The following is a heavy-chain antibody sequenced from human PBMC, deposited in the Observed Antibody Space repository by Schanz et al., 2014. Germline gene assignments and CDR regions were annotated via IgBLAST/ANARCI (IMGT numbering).Heavy chain of an antibody. D-gene: IGHD3-10*01. CDR2: ISSSSSYI. V-gene: IGHV3-21*04. CDR1: GFTFSNYS. Sequence: EVQLVESGGGLVKPGGSLRLSCAASGFTFSNYSMNWVRQAPGKGLEWVSSISSSSSYISYADSVKGRFTISRDNAKNSLYLQMNSLRAEDTALYYCAKDGIMVQGVIWERYFDSWGQGTLVTVSS. J-gene: IGHJ4*02. CDR3: AKDGIMVQGVIWERYFDS.